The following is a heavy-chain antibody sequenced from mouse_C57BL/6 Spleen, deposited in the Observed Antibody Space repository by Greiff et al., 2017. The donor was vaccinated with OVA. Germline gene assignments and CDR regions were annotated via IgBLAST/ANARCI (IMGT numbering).Heavy chain of an antibody. CDR3: ARGVYYYGSSGYFDV. D-gene: IGHD1-1*01. V-gene: IGHV1-52*01. CDR2: IDPSDSET. J-gene: IGHJ1*03. CDR1: GYTFTSYW. Sequence: QVQLKQPGAELVRPGSSVKLSCKASGYTFTSYWMHWVKQRPIQGLEWIGNIDPSDSETHYNQKFKDKATLTVDKSSSTAYMQLSSLTSEDSAVYYCARGVYYYGSSGYFDVWGTGTTVTVSS.